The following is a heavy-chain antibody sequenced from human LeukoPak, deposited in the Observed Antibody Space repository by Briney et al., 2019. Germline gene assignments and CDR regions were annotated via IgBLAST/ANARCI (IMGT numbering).Heavy chain of an antibody. J-gene: IGHJ4*02. CDR2: INTNTGNP. CDR1: GYTFTSYG. V-gene: IGHV7-4-1*02. CDR3: ARDYYDSSGYYSTLY. Sequence: ASVKVSCKASGYTFTSYGISWVRQAPGQGLEWMGWINTNTGNPTYAQGFTGRFVFSLDTSVSTAYLQISSLKAEDTAVYYCARDYYDSSGYYSTLYWGQGTLVTVSS. D-gene: IGHD3-22*01.